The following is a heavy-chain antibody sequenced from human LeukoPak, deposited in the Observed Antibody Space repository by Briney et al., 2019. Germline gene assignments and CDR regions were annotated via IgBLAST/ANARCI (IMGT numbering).Heavy chain of an antibody. J-gene: IGHJ3*02. CDR2: IYHRGST. V-gene: IGHV4-38-2*02. D-gene: IGHD2-21*02. CDR3: ARYRNCGSDCYDAFDI. CDR1: GYPISSGYY. Sequence: SETLSLTCTVSGYPISSGYYWGWIRQPPGKGLEWIGGIYHRGSTYYNPSLKSRVTISVDTSKNQFSLKLNSATAADTAVYYCARYRNCGSDCYDAFDIWGQGTMVTVSS.